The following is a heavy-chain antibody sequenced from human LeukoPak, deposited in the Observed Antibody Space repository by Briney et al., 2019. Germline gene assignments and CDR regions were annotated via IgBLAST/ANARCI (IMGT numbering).Heavy chain of an antibody. D-gene: IGHD6-19*01. CDR2: IHYTGTT. Sequence: SETLSLTCTVPGGSISGYYWSWIRQAPGKGLEWIGYIHYTGTTNYNPSLKSRVTITVDTSKNQFLLWLTSVTAADTAVYYCARPYGSGWYAAFHIWGQGTMITVSS. CDR3: ARPYGSGWYAAFHI. V-gene: IGHV4-59*08. CDR1: GGSISGYY. J-gene: IGHJ3*02.